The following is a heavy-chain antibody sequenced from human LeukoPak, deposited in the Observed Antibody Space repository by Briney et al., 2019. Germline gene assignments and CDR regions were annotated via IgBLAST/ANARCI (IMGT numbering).Heavy chain of an antibody. V-gene: IGHV4-39*07. CDR2: VSYSGNT. CDR1: GGSINSGNYF. D-gene: IGHD3-16*01. J-gene: IGHJ3*02. CDR3: ARGNSYGPHDAFDI. Sequence: SETLSLTCSVSGGSINSGNYFWAWIRQPPGKGLEWIGSVSYSGNTYYNPSLKSRVTISVDASKNHFSLKLSSVTAADTAMYSCARGNSYGPHDAFDIWGQGTMVTISS.